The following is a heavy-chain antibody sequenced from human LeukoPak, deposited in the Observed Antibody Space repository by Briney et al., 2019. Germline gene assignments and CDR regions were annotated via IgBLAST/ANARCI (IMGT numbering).Heavy chain of an antibody. CDR3: ARVVEIAVAGPGY. CDR2: ISSSSSYI. CDR1: GFTFRSYW. V-gene: IGHV3-21*01. Sequence: KPGGSLRLSCAASGFTFRSYWMSWVRQAPGKGLEWVSSISSSSSYIYYADSVKGRFTISRDNAKNSLYLQMNSLRAEDTAVYYCARVVEIAVAGPGYWGQGTLVTVSS. J-gene: IGHJ4*02. D-gene: IGHD6-19*01.